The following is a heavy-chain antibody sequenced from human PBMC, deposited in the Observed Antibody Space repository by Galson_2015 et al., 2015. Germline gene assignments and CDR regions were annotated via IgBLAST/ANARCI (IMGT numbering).Heavy chain of an antibody. CDR3: ARVYYDSSGYTVDY. D-gene: IGHD3-22*01. J-gene: IGHJ4*02. CDR1: GFTFSDYY. CDR2: ISSSSSYT. Sequence: SLRLSCAASGFTFSDYYMSWIRQAPGKGLEWVSYISSSSSYTNYADSVKGRFTISRDNAKNSLYLQVNSLRAEDTAVYYCARVYYDSSGYTVDYWGQGTRGTVAS. V-gene: IGHV3-11*06.